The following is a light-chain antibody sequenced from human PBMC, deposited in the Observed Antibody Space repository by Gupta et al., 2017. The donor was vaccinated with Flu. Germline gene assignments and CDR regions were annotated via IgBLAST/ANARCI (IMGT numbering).Light chain of an antibody. CDR1: SSNIVSNV. CDR3: STWDDRRNAVI. CDR2: RNH. Sequence: QSALTQPPSSSGHPGQPVTFFCYGSSSNIVSNVVNWYQPLPGGAPKLVIRRNHLSPSGVPDRFSGSKSGTSASLAISWLQSEGEADYYWSTWDDRRNAVIFGGETRLTVL. J-gene: IGLJ2*01. V-gene: IGLV1-44*01.